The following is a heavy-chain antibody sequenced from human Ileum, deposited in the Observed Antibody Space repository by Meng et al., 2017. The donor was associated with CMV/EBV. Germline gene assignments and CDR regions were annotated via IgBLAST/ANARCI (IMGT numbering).Heavy chain of an antibody. Sequence: GESLKISCAASGFTFSDYYMSWIRQAPGKGLEWVSYISSSGSTIYYADSVKGRFTISRDNAKNSLYLQMNSLRTEDTAVYYCARERRFLLYWGQGTLVTVSS. D-gene: IGHD3-3*01. CDR2: ISSSGSTI. J-gene: IGHJ4*02. CDR1: GFTFSDYY. CDR3: ARERRFLLY. V-gene: IGHV3-11*01.